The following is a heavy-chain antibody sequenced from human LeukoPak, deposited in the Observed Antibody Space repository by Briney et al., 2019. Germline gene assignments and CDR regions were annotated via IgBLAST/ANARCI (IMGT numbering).Heavy chain of an antibody. D-gene: IGHD3-22*01. CDR1: GGSISSSNW. CDR3: AREDYYDSKTFDY. Sequence: PSETLSLTCAVSGGSISSSNWWSWVRQPPGKGLEWIGEIYHSGSTNYNPSLKSRVTISVDKSKNQFSLKLSSVTAADTAVYYCAREDYYDSKTFDYWGQGTLVTVSS. J-gene: IGHJ4*02. CDR2: IYHSGST. V-gene: IGHV4-4*02.